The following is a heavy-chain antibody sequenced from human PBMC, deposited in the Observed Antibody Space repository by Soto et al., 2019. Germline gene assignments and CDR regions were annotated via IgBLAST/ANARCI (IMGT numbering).Heavy chain of an antibody. J-gene: IGHJ6*02. CDR1: GFSFDDYA. CDR2: FSWNSATI. CDR3: AKESAAYSGGWHAMDV. V-gene: IGHV3-9*01. D-gene: IGHD6-19*01. Sequence: EVQLVESGGALVQPGRSLRLSCAASGFSFDDYAMHWVRQAPGKGLEWVSGFSWNSATIGYAESVKGRCTISRDNAKNSIHLQMNSLRAEDTAVYYCAKESAAYSGGWHAMDVWGQGTTVTVSS.